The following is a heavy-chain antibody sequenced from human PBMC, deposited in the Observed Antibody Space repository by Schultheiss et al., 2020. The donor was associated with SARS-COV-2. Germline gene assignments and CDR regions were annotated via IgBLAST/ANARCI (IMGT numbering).Heavy chain of an antibody. CDR2: IDCDGSST. J-gene: IGHJ3*01. V-gene: IGHV3-74*01. Sequence: GGSLRLSCAASGFTFTSYWMHWVRQVPGKGLVWVSRIDCDGSSTTYADSVKGRFTISRDNAKNTLYLQMNTLRADDTAVYYCAKSLASDWDTDALDVWGQGTMVTVSS. CDR3: AKSLASDWDTDALDV. CDR1: GFTFTSYW. D-gene: IGHD1-26*01.